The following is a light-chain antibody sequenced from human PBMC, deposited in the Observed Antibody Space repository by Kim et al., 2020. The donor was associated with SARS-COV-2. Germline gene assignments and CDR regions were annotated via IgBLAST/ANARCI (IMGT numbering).Light chain of an antibody. J-gene: IGKJ4*01. Sequence: SVSVGDRVTITCQARQDINNYLNWYQQKPGKAPNLLIYDASKLETGVPSRFSGSGSGTDFTLTISSLQPEDIATYYCQQYGNLPTFGGGTKVDIK. CDR2: DAS. CDR1: QDINNY. CDR3: QQYGNLPT. V-gene: IGKV1-33*01.